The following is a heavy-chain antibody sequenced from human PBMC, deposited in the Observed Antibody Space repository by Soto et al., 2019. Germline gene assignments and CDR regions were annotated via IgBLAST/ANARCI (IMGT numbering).Heavy chain of an antibody. J-gene: IGHJ3*02. CDR1: GFRFTPCW. D-gene: IGHD3-10*01. Sequence: GASVKLSSXGSGFRFTPCWRGWVHQMPGKGLEWMGIIYPRDSDSRYSPAFQGQCTISADKSISTAYQQWSSLKASDTAMYYFASFGVRPSRDGFDIWGQGTMVTVSS. V-gene: IGHV5-51*07. CDR2: IYPRDSDS. CDR3: ASFGVRPSRDGFDI.